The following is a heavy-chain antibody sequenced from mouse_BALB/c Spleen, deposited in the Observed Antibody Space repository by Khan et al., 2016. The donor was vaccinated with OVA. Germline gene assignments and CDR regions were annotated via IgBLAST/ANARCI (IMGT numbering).Heavy chain of an antibody. CDR3: ASDGNYMDY. CDR1: GYSITSGYS. J-gene: IGHJ4*01. V-gene: IGHV3-1*02. Sequence: EVQLQESGPDLVKPSQSLSLTCTVTGYSITSGYSWHWIRQFPGNKLEWMAYIYFSGSITYNPSLKSRVSITRDTSKNQFFLQLNSVTTEDTATYYCASDGNYMDYWGQGTSVTVSS. CDR2: IYFSGSI. D-gene: IGHD2-1*01.